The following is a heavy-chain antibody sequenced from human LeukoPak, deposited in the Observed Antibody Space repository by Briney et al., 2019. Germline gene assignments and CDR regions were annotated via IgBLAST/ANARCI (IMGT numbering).Heavy chain of an antibody. J-gene: IGHJ3*02. D-gene: IGHD3-9*01. CDR3: ATARYHYDILTGPFDI. CDR1: GGSVSSGSYY. Sequence: SETLSLTCTVSGGSVSSGSYYWSWIRQPPGKGLEWIGYIYYSGSTNYNPSLKSRVTISVDTSKNQFSLKLSSVTAADTAVYYCATARYHYDILTGPFDIWGQGTMVTVSS. V-gene: IGHV4-61*01. CDR2: IYYSGST.